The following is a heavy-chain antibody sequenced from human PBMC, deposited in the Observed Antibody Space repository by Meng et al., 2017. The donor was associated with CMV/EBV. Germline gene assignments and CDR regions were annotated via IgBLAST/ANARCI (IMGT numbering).Heavy chain of an antibody. V-gene: IGHV4-59*01. CDR2: VYNTGRT. CDR1: GGSISHYY. D-gene: IGHD6-19*01. CDR3: ARGSPNNGWYQIDY. J-gene: IGHJ4*02. Sequence: GSLRLSCSVSGGSISHYYWSWIRQPPGKGLQWIGYVYNTGRTNYNPSLKSRVTISVDTSKNQFPLKLSYVTAADTAVYYCARGSPNNGWYQIDYWGQGTLVTVSS.